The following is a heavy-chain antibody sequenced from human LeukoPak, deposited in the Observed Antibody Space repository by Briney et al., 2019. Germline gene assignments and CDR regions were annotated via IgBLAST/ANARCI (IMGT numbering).Heavy chain of an antibody. J-gene: IGHJ4*02. CDR2: ISGSGGTT. CDR3: AKLSKIGWYRFDY. CDR1: GFTFSSYG. Sequence: GGSLRLSCAASGFTFSSYGMSWVRQAPGKGLEWVSAISGSGGTTYYADSVKGRFTISTDNSKNTLYLQMNSLRAEDTTIYYCAKLSKIGWYRFDYWGQGTLVTVSS. D-gene: IGHD6-19*01. V-gene: IGHV3-23*01.